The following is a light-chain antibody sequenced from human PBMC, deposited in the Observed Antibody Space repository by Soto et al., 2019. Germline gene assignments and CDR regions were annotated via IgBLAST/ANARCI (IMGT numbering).Light chain of an antibody. Sequence: EMVVTQSPATLSVSPGERVALSCRASQSISRNLAWYQQKPGQAPRLLIYGASTRATGIPARFSGSGSGTDFNLTISSLQSEDFAVYYCQQYYHWPRTFGQGTKV. J-gene: IGKJ1*01. CDR1: QSISRN. V-gene: IGKV3D-15*01. CDR3: QQYYHWPRT. CDR2: GAS.